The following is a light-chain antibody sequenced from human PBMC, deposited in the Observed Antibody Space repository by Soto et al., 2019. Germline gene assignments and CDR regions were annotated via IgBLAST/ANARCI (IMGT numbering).Light chain of an antibody. V-gene: IGKV3-20*01. CDR2: GAS. CDR3: QQYGSSPPMYT. CDR1: QSVSSSY. J-gene: IGKJ2*01. Sequence: EIVLTQSPGTLSLSPGERATLSCRASQSVSSSYLGWYQQQPGQAPRLLIYGASSRATGIPDRFSGSGSGTDFTLTISRLEPEDFAVYYCQQYGSSPPMYTFGQGTKLEIK.